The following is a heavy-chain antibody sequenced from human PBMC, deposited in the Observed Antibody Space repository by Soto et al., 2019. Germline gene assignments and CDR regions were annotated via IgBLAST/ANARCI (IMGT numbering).Heavy chain of an antibody. V-gene: IGHV3-30*18. Sequence: GGSVRLSCAASGFTFSGYGMHWVRQAPGKGLEWVAAISNDGRTKYYADSVKGRFTISRDNSKGTLDLQMHSLRVEDTAIYYCAKDMLSEHNRGWPHGHWGQATMVTGFS. CDR2: ISNDGRTK. CDR3: AKDMLSEHNRGWPHGH. CDR1: GFTFSGYG. D-gene: IGHD6-19*01. J-gene: IGHJ4*02.